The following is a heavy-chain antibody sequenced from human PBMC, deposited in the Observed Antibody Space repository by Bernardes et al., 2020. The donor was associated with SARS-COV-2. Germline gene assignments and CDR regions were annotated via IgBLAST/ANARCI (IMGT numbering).Heavy chain of an antibody. V-gene: IGHV4-59*01. CDR3: ARRFDY. J-gene: IGHJ4*02. CDR1: GGAISTYS. CDR2: LYYTGST. Sequence: SETLSLTCTVSGGAISTYSWSWFRQHPGKGLEWIGYLYYTGSTNYNPSLQSRVTISVDTSKNQFALKLSAVTAADTAVYYCARRFDYWSQGILVTGTS.